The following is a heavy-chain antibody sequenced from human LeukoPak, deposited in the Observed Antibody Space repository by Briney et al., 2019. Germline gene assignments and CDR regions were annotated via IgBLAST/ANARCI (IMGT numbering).Heavy chain of an antibody. J-gene: IGHJ4*02. CDR3: ATAAGVYDFWSGYYLGY. V-gene: IGHV1-24*01. D-gene: IGHD3-3*01. CDR2: FDPEDGET. CDR1: GYTLTELS. Sequence: ASVKVSCKVSGYTLTELSMHWVRQAPGKGLEWMGGFDPEDGETIYAQKFQGRVTMTEDTSTDTAYMELSSLRSEDTAVYYCATAAGVYDFWSGYYLGYWGQGTLVTVSS.